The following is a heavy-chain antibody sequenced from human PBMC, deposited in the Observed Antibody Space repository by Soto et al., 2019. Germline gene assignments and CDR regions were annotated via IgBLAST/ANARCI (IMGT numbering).Heavy chain of an antibody. CDR2: ISSSSSYI. Sequence: GGSLRLSCAASGFTFSSYSMNWVRQAPGKGLEWVSSISSSSSYIYYADSVKGRFTISRDNAKNSLYLQMNSLRAEDTAVYYCAREVIVATMWDSYMDVWGKGTTVTVSS. CDR3: AREVIVATMWDSYMDV. J-gene: IGHJ6*03. V-gene: IGHV3-21*01. CDR1: GFTFSSYS. D-gene: IGHD5-12*01.